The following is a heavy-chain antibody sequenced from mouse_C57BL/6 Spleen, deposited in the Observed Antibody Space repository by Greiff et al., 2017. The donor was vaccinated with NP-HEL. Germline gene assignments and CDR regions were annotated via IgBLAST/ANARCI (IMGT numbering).Heavy chain of an antibody. CDR3: ARHEDKMVTGDYYAMDY. V-gene: IGHV1-62-2*01. CDR2: FYPGSGSI. Sequence: QVQLQQSGAELVKPGASVKLSCKASGYTFTEYTIHWVKQRSGQGLEWIGWFYPGSGSIKYNEKFKDKATLTADKSSSTVYMELSRLTSEDSAVYFCARHEDKMVTGDYYAMDYWGQGTSVTVSS. D-gene: IGHD2-2*01. J-gene: IGHJ4*01. CDR1: GYTFTEYT.